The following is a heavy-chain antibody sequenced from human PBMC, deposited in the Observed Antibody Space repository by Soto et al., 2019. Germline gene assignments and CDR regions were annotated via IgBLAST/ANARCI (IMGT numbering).Heavy chain of an antibody. J-gene: IGHJ4*02. V-gene: IGHV3-23*01. Sequence: GGSLRLSCAASGFTFSSYAMSWVRQAPGKGLEWVSAISGSGGSTYYADSVKGRFTISRDNSKNTLYLQMNSLRAEDTAVYYCAKGLPHIDYSSGWPTRWGLVPYFDYWGQGTLVTVSS. CDR3: AKGLPHIDYSSGWPTRWGLVPYFDY. CDR1: GFTFSSYA. D-gene: IGHD6-19*01. CDR2: ISGSGGST.